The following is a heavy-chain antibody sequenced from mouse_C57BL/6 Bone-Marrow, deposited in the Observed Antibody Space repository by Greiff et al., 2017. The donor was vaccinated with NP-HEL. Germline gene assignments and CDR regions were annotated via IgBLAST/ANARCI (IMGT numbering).Heavy chain of an antibody. D-gene: IGHD1-1*01. CDR2: ISSGGSYT. V-gene: IGHV5-6*02. CDR1: GFTFSSYG. J-gene: IGHJ4*01. CDR3: ARVAEGYAMDY. Sequence: EVMLVESGGDLVKPGGSLKLSCAASGFTFSSYGMSWVRQTPDKRLEWAATISSGGSYTYYPDSVKGRFTISRDNAKNTLYLQMSSLKSEDTAMYYCARVAEGYAMDYWGQGTSVTVSS.